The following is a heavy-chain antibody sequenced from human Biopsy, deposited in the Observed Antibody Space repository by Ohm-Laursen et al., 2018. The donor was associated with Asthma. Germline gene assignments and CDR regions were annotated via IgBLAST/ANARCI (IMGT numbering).Heavy chain of an antibody. V-gene: IGHV1-69*13. J-gene: IGHJ4*02. CDR3: ARKAGSCISRTCYSLDF. Sequence: SVKVSCKPLGGTFNTYVIGWVRQAPGQGLEWMGGINSVFGTTTYPQKFQDRVTITADDSTSTVYMELSSLRSEDTAVYYCARKAGSCISRTCYSLDFWGQGTLGTGSS. CDR1: GGTFNTYV. D-gene: IGHD2-2*01. CDR2: INSVFGTT.